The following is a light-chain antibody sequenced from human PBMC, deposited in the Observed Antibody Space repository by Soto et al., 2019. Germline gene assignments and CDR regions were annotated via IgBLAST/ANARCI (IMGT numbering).Light chain of an antibody. CDR2: DAS. CDR3: QERNDWPPSIT. CDR1: QSVGGH. J-gene: IGKJ5*01. Sequence: IVLTHSPATLSLSPGERATLSCRASQSVGGHLAWYQQKPGQAPRLLIYDASDRATGIPARFSGSGSVTDFTLTISSLEPDDFAVYYCQERNDWPPSITFGEGTRLEVK. V-gene: IGKV3-11*01.